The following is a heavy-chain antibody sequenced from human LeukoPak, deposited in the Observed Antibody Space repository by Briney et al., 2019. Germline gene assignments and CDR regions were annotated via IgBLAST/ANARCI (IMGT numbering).Heavy chain of an antibody. D-gene: IGHD3-10*01. CDR1: GGSLSGYY. V-gene: IGHV4-34*01. CDR2: INHSGST. J-gene: IGHJ4*02. Sequence: PSETLSLTCAVYGGSLSGYYWTWIRQSPGKGLEWIGEINHSGSTNYNPSLKSRITISVDTSKNQFSLKLSSVTAADTAVYYCARGPRGMVRGADYWGQGTLVTVSS. CDR3: ARGPRGMVRGADY.